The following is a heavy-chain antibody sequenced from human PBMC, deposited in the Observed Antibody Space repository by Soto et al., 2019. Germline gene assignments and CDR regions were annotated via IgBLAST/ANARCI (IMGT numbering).Heavy chain of an antibody. D-gene: IGHD1-26*01. J-gene: IGHJ4*02. V-gene: IGHV4-59*02. CDR2: VYYSGST. Sequence: QVQLQESGPGLVKPSETLSLTCTVSGGSVSNSYWGWIRQPPGKGLEWVAYVYYSGSTNYNPSLGSRVTIPVDKSKNQFSLKMTSVTGADTAVYYCARGRSHEWELLVQYFDYWGQGTLVTVSS. CDR3: ARGRSHEWELLVQYFDY. CDR1: GGSVSNSY.